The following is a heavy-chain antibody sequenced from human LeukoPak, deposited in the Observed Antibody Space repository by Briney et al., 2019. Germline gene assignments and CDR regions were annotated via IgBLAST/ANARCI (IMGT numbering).Heavy chain of an antibody. V-gene: IGHV4-59*01. D-gene: IGHD3-22*01. CDR3: ARLSGYSSGHCYSDY. CDR1: GGSISSDY. Sequence: SETLSLTCTVSGGSISSDYWSWIRQPPGKGLEWIGYIYYRGSTNYNPSLKSRVTISVDTSKNQFSLKLSSVTAADTAVYYCARLSGYSSGHCYSDYWGQGTLVTVSS. J-gene: IGHJ4*02. CDR2: IYYRGST.